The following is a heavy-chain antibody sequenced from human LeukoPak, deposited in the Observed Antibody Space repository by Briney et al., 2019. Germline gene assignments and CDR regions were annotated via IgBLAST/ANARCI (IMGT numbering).Heavy chain of an antibody. V-gene: IGHV1-2*02. Sequence: ASVKVSCKASGYTFTGYYLHWVRHAPRQGLEWMGWISPNSGGPNYAQKFQGRVTMTRDTSISTVYMELSRLRSDDTAVYYCARVPSIVVVTAIPDYFDYWGQGTLVTVSS. J-gene: IGHJ4*02. D-gene: IGHD2-21*02. CDR2: ISPNSGGP. CDR1: GYTFTGYY. CDR3: ARVPSIVVVTAIPDYFDY.